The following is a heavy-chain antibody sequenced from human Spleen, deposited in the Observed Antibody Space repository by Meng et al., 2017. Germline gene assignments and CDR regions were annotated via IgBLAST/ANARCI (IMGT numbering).Heavy chain of an antibody. CDR3: ARGPTTMAHDFDY. Sequence: QGQRPQWGSRLLKPSETLSLTCVFSGGSFSDYYWSWIRQPPGKGLEWIGEINHSGSTNYNPSLESRATISVDTSQNNLSLKLSSVTAADSAVYYCARGPTTMAHDFDYWGQGTLVTVSS. CDR2: INHSGST. V-gene: IGHV4-34*01. CDR1: GGSFSDYY. D-gene: IGHD4-11*01. J-gene: IGHJ4*02.